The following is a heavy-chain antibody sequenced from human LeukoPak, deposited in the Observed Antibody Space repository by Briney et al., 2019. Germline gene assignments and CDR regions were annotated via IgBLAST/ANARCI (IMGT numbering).Heavy chain of an antibody. V-gene: IGHV3-7*01. J-gene: IGHJ4*02. Sequence: GGSLRLSCAASGFTFSSYWVSWVRQAPGKGLEWVANIKQDGSEKYYVDSVKGRFTISRDNAKNSLYLQMNSLRGEDTAVYYCARGVGAAGEDYFDYWGEGTLVTVSS. D-gene: IGHD1-26*01. CDR2: IKQDGSEK. CDR3: ARGVGAAGEDYFDY. CDR1: GFTFSSYW.